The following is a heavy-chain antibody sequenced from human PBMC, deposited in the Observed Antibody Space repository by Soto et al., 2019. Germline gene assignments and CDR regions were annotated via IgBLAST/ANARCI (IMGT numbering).Heavy chain of an antibody. J-gene: IGHJ6*02. D-gene: IGHD1-1*01. Sequence: QVQVVQSGPEEKKPGASVKVSCKASAYTFCSYGISWVRQAPGLGLEWMGWISGYNGQTNYAQKFRGRVTLGTETPTSTGYTERMSLVSDETAVYDCTRDGCKQLIVESMNDMDVWGQVTTSSVSS. V-gene: IGHV1-18*01. CDR1: AYTFCSYG. CDR3: TRDGCKQLIVESMNDMDV. CDR2: ISGYNGQT.